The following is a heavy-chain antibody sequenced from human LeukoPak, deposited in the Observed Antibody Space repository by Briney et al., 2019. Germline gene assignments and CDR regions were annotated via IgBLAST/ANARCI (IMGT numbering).Heavy chain of an antibody. V-gene: IGHV3-48*04. CDR3: AREDRYDYYDSSGSYYYYGMDV. CDR1: GFTFSSYS. D-gene: IGHD3-22*01. Sequence: PGGSLRLSCAASGFTFSSYSMNWVRQAPGKGLEWVSYISSSSSTIYYADSVKGRFTISRDNAKNSLYLQMNSLRAEDTAVYYCAREDRYDYYDSSGSYYYYGMDVWSQGTTVTVS. CDR2: ISSSSSTI. J-gene: IGHJ6*02.